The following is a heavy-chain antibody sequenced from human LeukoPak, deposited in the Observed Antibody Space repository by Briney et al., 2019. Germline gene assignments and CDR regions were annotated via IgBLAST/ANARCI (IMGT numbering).Heavy chain of an antibody. CDR3: AREFRLAAAAFDAFDI. Sequence: ASVKVSCKASGYTFTSYYMHWVRQAPGQGLEWMGIINPSGGSTSYAQKFQGRVTMTRDTSTSTVYMELSSLRSEDTAVYYCAREFRLAAAAFDAFDIWGQGTMVTVSS. J-gene: IGHJ3*02. V-gene: IGHV1-46*01. D-gene: IGHD2-15*01. CDR2: INPSGGST. CDR1: GYTFTSYY.